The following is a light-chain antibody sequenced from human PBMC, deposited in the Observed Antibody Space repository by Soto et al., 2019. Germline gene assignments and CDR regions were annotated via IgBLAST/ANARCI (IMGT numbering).Light chain of an antibody. CDR2: GAS. V-gene: IGKV3-20*01. CDR1: QSVTSNY. J-gene: IGKJ5*01. Sequence: EIVLTQSPVTLSLSPGERATLSCGASQSVTSNYLAWYQQKPGQAPRLLIYGASSRATGIPDRFSGSGSGTDFTLTISRLEPEDFAVYYCQQYGSSPPITFGQGTRLEIK. CDR3: QQYGSSPPIT.